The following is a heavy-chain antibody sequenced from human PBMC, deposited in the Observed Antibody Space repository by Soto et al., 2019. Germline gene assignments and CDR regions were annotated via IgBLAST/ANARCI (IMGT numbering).Heavy chain of an antibody. Sequence: QVQLQQWGAGLLKPSETLSLTCAVYGGSFSGYYWTWIRQPPGTGLEWIGEINHSGSTNYNPSLKSRVTISVDTSKNQCSLKLTSVTAADTAVYDCARDKITGLFDYWGQGTLVTVSS. CDR1: GGSFSGYY. CDR2: INHSGST. V-gene: IGHV4-34*01. CDR3: ARDKITGLFDY. J-gene: IGHJ4*02. D-gene: IGHD2-8*02.